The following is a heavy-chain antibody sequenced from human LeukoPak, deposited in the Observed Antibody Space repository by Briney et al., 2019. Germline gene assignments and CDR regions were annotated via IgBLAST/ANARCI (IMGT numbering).Heavy chain of an antibody. J-gene: IGHJ3*02. CDR3: ARGVRRMTRAFDI. CDR1: GGSFSGYY. CDR2: INHSGST. Sequence: SETLSLTCAVYGGSFSGYYWSWIRQPPGKGLEWIGEINHSGSTNYNPSLKSRVTISVDTSKKQFSLKLSFVNAAGTAVYYCARGVRRMTRAFDIWGQGTMVTVSS. V-gene: IGHV4-34*01. D-gene: IGHD2-8*01.